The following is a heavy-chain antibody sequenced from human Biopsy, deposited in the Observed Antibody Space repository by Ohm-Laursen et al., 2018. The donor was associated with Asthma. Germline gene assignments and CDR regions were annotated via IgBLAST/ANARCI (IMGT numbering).Heavy chain of an antibody. D-gene: IGHD5-12*01. Sequence: SLRLSCSAPGFMFRSFGMHWVRQAPGKGLEWVAVISYDGNHKFYEDSVKGRFTISRDNSKNTLYLQVNSLRTEDTAVYYCAKRRGYSGHDNDYWGQGTLVIVSS. J-gene: IGHJ4*02. CDR2: ISYDGNHK. V-gene: IGHV3-30*18. CDR1: GFMFRSFG. CDR3: AKRRGYSGHDNDY.